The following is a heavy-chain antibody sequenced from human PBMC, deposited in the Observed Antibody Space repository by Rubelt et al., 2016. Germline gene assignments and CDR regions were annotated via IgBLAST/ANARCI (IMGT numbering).Heavy chain of an antibody. CDR2: GGT. V-gene: IGHV4-39*07. D-gene: IGHD3-10*01. CDR3: ARDSAVWFGEFWYGMDV. J-gene: IGHJ6*02. Sequence: GGTYYNPSLKSRVTISVDTSKNQFSLKLSSVTAADTAMYYCARDSAVWFGEFWYGMDVWGQGTTVTVSS.